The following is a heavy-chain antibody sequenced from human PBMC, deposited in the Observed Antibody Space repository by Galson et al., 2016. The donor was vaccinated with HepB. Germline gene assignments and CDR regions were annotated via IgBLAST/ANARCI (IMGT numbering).Heavy chain of an antibody. CDR3: ARQYWGGPSDY. J-gene: IGHJ4*02. Sequence: SLRLSCAASGFTFSTYWMYWVRQAPGKGLEWVAAIKTDGSDKYYADSVKGRCTISGDNADNSLYLQINSLRNGDTAVYYCARQYWGGPSDYWGQGILVTVSS. D-gene: IGHD2/OR15-2a*01. CDR2: IKTDGSDK. CDR1: GFTFSTYW. V-gene: IGHV3-7*03.